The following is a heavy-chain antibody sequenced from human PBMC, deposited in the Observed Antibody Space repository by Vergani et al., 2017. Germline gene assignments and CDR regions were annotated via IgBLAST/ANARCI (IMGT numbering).Heavy chain of an antibody. J-gene: IGHJ6*02. V-gene: IGHV4-4*02. Sequence: QVQLQESGPGLVKPSGTLSLTCAVSGGSISSSNWWSWVRQPPGKGLEWIGEIYHSGSTNYNPSLKSRVTISVDTSKNQFSRKLSSVTAADTAVYYCARGHNYYYGMDVWGQGTTVTVSS. CDR1: GGSISSSNW. CDR2: IYHSGST. CDR3: ARGHNYYYGMDV.